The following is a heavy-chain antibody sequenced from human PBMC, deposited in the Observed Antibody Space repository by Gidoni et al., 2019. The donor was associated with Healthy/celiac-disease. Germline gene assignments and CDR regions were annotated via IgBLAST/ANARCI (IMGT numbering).Heavy chain of an antibody. D-gene: IGHD5-18*01. Sequence: QVQLVESGGGVVQPGRSLRLSCSASGFTFSSYAMHWVRQAAGKGLEWVAVISYDGSKKYYADAVKGRFTNSRDNSKNTLYLQMNSLKAEDTAVYYCARDLGYSYGYYFDYWGQGTLVTVSS. CDR3: ARDLGYSYGYYFDY. J-gene: IGHJ4*02. V-gene: IGHV3-30-3*01. CDR2: ISYDGSKK. CDR1: GFTFSSYA.